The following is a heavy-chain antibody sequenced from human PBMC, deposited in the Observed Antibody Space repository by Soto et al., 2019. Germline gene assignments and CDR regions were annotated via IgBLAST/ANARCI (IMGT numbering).Heavy chain of an antibody. CDR1: GYSFSSYW. J-gene: IGHJ6*02. Sequence: GESLKISCKGFGYSFSSYWISWVRQMPGKGLEWMGRIDPSHAYTNYSPSFQGHVTISTDKSISTAYLQWSSLRASDTAVYSCASRYCSSTSCLNLYYYGMDVWGQGTTVTVSS. CDR2: IDPSHAYT. D-gene: IGHD2-2*01. CDR3: ASRYCSSTSCLNLYYYGMDV. V-gene: IGHV5-10-1*01.